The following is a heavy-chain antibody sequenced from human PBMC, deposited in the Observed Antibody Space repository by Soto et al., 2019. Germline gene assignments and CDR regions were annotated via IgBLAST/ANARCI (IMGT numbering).Heavy chain of an antibody. CDR1: GYTFTSYG. J-gene: IGHJ4*02. D-gene: IGHD3-3*01. V-gene: IGHV1-18*01. CDR2: ISAYNGNT. CDR3: ARDRLLEEWLLREEPFDY. Sequence: ASVKVSCKASGYTFTSYGISWVRQAPGQGLEWMGWISAYNGNTNYAQKLQGRVTMTTDTSTSTAYMELRSLRSDDTAVYYCARDRLLEEWLLREEPFDYWGQGTLVTVSS.